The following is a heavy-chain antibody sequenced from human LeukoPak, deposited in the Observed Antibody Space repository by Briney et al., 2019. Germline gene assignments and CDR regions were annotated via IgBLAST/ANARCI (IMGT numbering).Heavy chain of an antibody. CDR2: ISGSGGST. V-gene: IGHV3-23*01. J-gene: IGHJ4*02. CDR3: AKLQSRFDY. Sequence: PGGPLRLFCAASGFPFSCYALRWVRQAARKGLAWVSAISGSGGSTYYADSVKGRFTISRDNSKNTLYLQMNSLRAEDTAVYYCAKLQSRFDYWGQGTLVTVSS. CDR1: GFPFSCYA.